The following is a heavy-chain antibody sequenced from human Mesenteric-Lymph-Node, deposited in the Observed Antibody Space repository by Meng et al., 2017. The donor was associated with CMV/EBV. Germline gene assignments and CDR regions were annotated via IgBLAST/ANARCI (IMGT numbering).Heavy chain of an antibody. J-gene: IGHJ5*02. CDR2: IYTSGST. V-gene: IGHV4-4*07. D-gene: IGHD2-2*02. CDR3: ARSPGAAILDNWFDP. Sequence: GSLRLSCTVSGGSISSYYWSWIRQPAGKGLEWIGRIYTSGSTNYNPSLKSRVTMSVDTSKNQFSLKLSSVTAADTAVYYCARSPGAAILDNWFDPWGQGTRVTVSS. CDR1: GGSISSYY.